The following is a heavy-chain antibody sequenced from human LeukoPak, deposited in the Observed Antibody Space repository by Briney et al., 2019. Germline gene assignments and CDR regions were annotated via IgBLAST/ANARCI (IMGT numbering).Heavy chain of an antibody. J-gene: IGHJ4*02. V-gene: IGHV4-39*07. Sequence: SETLSLTCTVSGGSISGSSYYWGWIRQPPGKGLEWIGSIYYSGSTYYNPSLKSRVTISVDTSKNQFSLKLSSVTAADTAVYYCARIPVGPLLEFDYWGQGTLVTVSS. CDR2: IYYSGST. D-gene: IGHD3-3*01. CDR3: ARIPVGPLLEFDY. CDR1: GGSISGSSYY.